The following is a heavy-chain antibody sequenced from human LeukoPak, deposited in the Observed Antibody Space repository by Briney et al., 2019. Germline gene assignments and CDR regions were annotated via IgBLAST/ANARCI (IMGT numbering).Heavy chain of an antibody. CDR1: GYSISSGYY. J-gene: IGHJ4*02. CDR2: IYHSGST. Sequence: PSETLSLTCTVSGYSISSGYYWGWIRQPPGKGLEWIGSIYHSGSTYYNPSLKSRVTISVDTSKNQFSLKLSSVTAADTAVYYCARTPTPYYDFWSGFGLPAYEGNFDYWGQGTLVTVSS. CDR3: ARTPTPYYDFWSGFGLPAYEGNFDY. V-gene: IGHV4-38-2*02. D-gene: IGHD3-3*01.